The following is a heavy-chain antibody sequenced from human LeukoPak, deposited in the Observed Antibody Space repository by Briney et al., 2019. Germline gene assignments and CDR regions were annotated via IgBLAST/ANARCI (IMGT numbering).Heavy chain of an antibody. D-gene: IGHD2-15*01. CDR1: GSTFSSYA. CDR3: ARGGSFDT. CDR2: ISAGGGST. V-gene: IGHV3-23*01. J-gene: IGHJ5*02. Sequence: PGGSLRLSCTASGSTFSSYAMSWVRQAPGKGLEYVSTISAGGGSTFYADSMKGRSAISRDNSRNTVYLQMNSLRVEDTAVYYCARGGSFDTWGQGTLVTVSS.